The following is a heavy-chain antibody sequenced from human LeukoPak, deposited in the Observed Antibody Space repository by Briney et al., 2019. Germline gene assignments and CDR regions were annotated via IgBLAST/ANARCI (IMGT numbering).Heavy chain of an antibody. Sequence: GGSLRLSCAASGFTFSSYWMHWVRQAPGKGLVWVSRINSDGSSTSYADSVKGRFTISRDNAKNTLYLQMNSLRAEDTAVYYCAGEDSGYLESWFDPWGQGTLVTVSS. CDR1: GFTFSSYW. D-gene: IGHD5-12*01. V-gene: IGHV3-74*01. CDR2: INSDGSST. J-gene: IGHJ5*02. CDR3: AGEDSGYLESWFDP.